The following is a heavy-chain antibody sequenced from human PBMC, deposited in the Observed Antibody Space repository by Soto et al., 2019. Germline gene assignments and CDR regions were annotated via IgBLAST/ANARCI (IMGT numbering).Heavy chain of an antibody. J-gene: IGHJ3*01. D-gene: IGHD6-19*01. V-gene: IGHV4-59*01. Sequence: SETLSLTCSVSGGSINNYYWSWIRQTPGKGLEWIEYIYYSGSTTYNPSLKCRPNISVDTSRNQCTRTVNSVTAADTAVYDCARDGSGSPWRSWGQGTMVSVSS. CDR2: IYYSGST. CDR1: GGSINNYY. CDR3: ARDGSGSPWRS.